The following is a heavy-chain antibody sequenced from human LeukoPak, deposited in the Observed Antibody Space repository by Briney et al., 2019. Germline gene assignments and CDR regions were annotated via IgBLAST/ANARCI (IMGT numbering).Heavy chain of an antibody. CDR2: IIPIFGTA. V-gene: IGHV1-69*13. Sequence: ASVKVSCKASGYTFTSYYMHWVRQAPGQGLEWMGGIIPIFGTANYAQKFQGRVTITADESTSTAYMELSSLRSEDTAVYYCARVLCSGGSCYSNYYYYGMDVWGQGTTVTVSS. D-gene: IGHD2-15*01. CDR3: ARVLCSGGSCYSNYYYYGMDV. J-gene: IGHJ6*02. CDR1: GYTFTSYY.